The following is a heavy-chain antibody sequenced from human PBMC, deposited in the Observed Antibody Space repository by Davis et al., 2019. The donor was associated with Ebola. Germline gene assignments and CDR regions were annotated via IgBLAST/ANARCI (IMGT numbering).Heavy chain of an antibody. J-gene: IGHJ5*02. CDR1: GGTFTSNG. Sequence: AASVKVSCKVSGGTFTSNGISWVQQAPGQGLEWMGRIIPILGIAKYAQQFQGRVTMTADKSTSTAYMELGSLRPEDMAIYYCARDSDNVIVPAAGSFDPWGQGTLVTVSS. CDR2: IIPILGIA. D-gene: IGHD2-2*01. V-gene: IGHV1-69*04. CDR3: ARDSDNVIVPAAGSFDP.